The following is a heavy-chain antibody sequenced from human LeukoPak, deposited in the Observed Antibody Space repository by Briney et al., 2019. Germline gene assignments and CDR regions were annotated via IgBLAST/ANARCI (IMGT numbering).Heavy chain of an antibody. CDR3: ARAGGDTSCYYYQCFDY. J-gene: IGHJ4*02. V-gene: IGHV3-30*04. D-gene: IGHD3-10*01. Sequence: PGGSLRLACAASGVTFSSCAMHWVRQAPGKGLEWVALISYDGSNKYYADSVKGRFTISRDNSKNTLYLQVNSLTAEDTAVYYCARAGGDTSCYYYQCFDYWGQGTLVTVSS. CDR2: ISYDGSNK. CDR1: GVTFSSCA.